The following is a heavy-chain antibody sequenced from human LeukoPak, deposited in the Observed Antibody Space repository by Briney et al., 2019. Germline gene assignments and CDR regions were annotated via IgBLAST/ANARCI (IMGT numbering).Heavy chain of an antibody. J-gene: IGHJ4*02. CDR1: GFTVTRYY. CDR2: INPNSGAT. D-gene: IGHD5-18*01. V-gene: IGHV1-2*02. Sequence: EASVKVSCKASGFTVTRYYMHWVRQAPGHGLEWMGWINPNSGATNYAQNFQGRDTMTRDTSISTVYMELSRLRSDDTAVYYCTRGGPEGSGYSYGSHDYWGQGTLVTVSS. CDR3: TRGGPEGSGYSYGSHDY.